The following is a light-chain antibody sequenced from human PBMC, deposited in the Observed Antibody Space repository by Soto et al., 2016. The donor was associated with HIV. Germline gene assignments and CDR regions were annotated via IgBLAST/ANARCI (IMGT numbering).Light chain of an antibody. Sequence: SYELTQPPSVSVSPGQTARITCSGDALPKQYAYWYQQKPGQAPVLVICRDIERPSGIPERFSGSSSGTTVTLTISGVQAEDDADYYCQSADSSGTYRVFGGGTKLTV. CDR3: QSADSSGTYRV. CDR1: ALPKQY. V-gene: IGLV3-25*03. J-gene: IGLJ3*02. CDR2: RDI.